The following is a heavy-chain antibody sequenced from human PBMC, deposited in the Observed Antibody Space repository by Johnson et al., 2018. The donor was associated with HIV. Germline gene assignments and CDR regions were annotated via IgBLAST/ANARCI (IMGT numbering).Heavy chain of an antibody. Sequence: VQLVESGGGVVQPGRSLRLSCATSGFSVSSNYMSWVRQAPGKGLEWVSVMSSGDNTHYADSVKGRFTISRDNAKNSMFLQLNNVRVEDTAVYYCARDDLDNSGHLMAFDMWGQGTMVTVSS. V-gene: IGHV3-66*01. CDR1: GFSVSSNY. D-gene: IGHD1-26*01. CDR2: MSSGDNT. CDR3: ARDDLDNSGHLMAFDM. J-gene: IGHJ3*02.